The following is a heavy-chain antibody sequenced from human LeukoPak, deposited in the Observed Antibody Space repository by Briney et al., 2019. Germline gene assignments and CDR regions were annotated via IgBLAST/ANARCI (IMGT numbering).Heavy chain of an antibody. Sequence: ASVKVSCKTSGYSFTGYFMHWVRQAPGQGLEWMGWINPNSGDTKYAQKFQGRVTMTRDTSINTAYMELRRLTSDDTAVYHCARVPSMVRGVVNYGMDVWGQGTTVTVSS. V-gene: IGHV1-2*02. D-gene: IGHD3-10*01. CDR2: INPNSGDT. J-gene: IGHJ6*02. CDR1: GYSFTGYF. CDR3: ARVPSMVRGVVNYGMDV.